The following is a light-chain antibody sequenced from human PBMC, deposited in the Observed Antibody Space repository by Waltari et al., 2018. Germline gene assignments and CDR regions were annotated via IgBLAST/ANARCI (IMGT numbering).Light chain of an antibody. CDR3: QQRSSWPT. CDR1: QSINSY. V-gene: IGKV3-11*01. J-gene: IGKJ4*01. Sequence: EVVLTQSPATLSLSPGERATLSCRASQSINSYLGWYQQKPGQAPRLLISDASNRATGIPARFSGSGSGTDFTLTISSLESEDFAVYYCQQRSSWPTFGGGTKVEIK. CDR2: DAS.